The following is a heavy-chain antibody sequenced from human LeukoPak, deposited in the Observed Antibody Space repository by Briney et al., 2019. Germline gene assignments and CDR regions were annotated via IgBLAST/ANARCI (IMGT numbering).Heavy chain of an antibody. Sequence: PSETLSLTCTVSGGSISSYYWSWIRQPPGKGLEWIGYIYYSGSTNYNPSLKSRVTISVDTSKNQFSLKLSSVTAADTAVYYCARAFTKWGYSSSWGFDPWGQGTLVTVSS. CDR3: ARAFTKWGYSSSWGFDP. D-gene: IGHD6-13*01. V-gene: IGHV4-59*01. CDR1: GGSISSYY. CDR2: IYYSGST. J-gene: IGHJ5*02.